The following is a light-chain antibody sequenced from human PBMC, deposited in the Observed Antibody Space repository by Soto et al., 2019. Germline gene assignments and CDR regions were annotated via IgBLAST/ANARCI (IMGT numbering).Light chain of an antibody. V-gene: IGLV2-18*02. CDR2: EVS. CDR3: SSYTSSSTVV. CDR1: SSDVGSYNR. Sequence: ALTQPPSVSGSPGQSVTISCTGTSSDVGSYNRVSWYQQPPGTAPKLMIYEVSNRPSGVPDRFSGSKSGNTASLTISGLQAEDEADYYCSSYTSSSTVVFGGGTKLTVL. J-gene: IGLJ2*01.